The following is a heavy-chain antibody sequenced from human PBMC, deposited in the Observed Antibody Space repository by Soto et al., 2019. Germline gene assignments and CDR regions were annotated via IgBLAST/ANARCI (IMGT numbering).Heavy chain of an antibody. CDR1: GFTLSGYS. CDR2: IGTGNSFI. J-gene: IGHJ6*02. D-gene: IGHD3-16*01. Sequence: PGGSLRLSCAASGFTLSGYSMKWVRQAPGKGLEWVSSIGTGNSFIEYGDSVKGRFTISRDTAKNSVHLQMDSLRAEDSAVYFCARDLIQNWNYGTDVRGQGTTVTVSS. CDR3: ARDLIQNWNYGTDV. V-gene: IGHV3-21*01.